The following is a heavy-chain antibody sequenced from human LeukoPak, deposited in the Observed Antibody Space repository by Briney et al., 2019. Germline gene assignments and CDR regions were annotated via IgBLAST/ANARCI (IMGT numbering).Heavy chain of an antibody. CDR2: IIPIFGTA. V-gene: IGHV1-69*13. CDR3: ARDPSITIFSSDAFDI. D-gene: IGHD3-9*01. Sequence: GASVKVSCKASGGTFSSYAISWVRQAPGQGLEWMGGIIPIFGTANYAQKFQGRVTITADESTSTAYMELSSLRSEDTAVYYCARDPSITIFSSDAFDIWGQGTMVTVSS. CDR1: GGTFSSYA. J-gene: IGHJ3*02.